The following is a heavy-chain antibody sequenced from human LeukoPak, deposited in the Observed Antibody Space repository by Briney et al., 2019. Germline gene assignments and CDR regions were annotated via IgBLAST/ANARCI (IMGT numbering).Heavy chain of an antibody. CDR2: IIPIFGTA. CDR1: GGTFSSYA. D-gene: IGHD3-22*01. V-gene: IGHV1-69*13. J-gene: IGHJ4*02. Sequence: SVKVSCKASGGTFSSYAISWVRQAPGQGLEWVGGIIPIFGTANYAQKFQGRVTITADESTSTAYMELSSLRSEDTAVYYCARGGGPYDSSGYETDYWGQGTLVTVSS. CDR3: ARGGGPYDSSGYETDY.